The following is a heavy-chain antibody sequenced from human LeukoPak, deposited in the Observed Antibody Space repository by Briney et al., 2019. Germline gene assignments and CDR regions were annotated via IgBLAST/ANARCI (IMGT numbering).Heavy chain of an antibody. CDR3: ARATYSAFDI. J-gene: IGHJ3*02. V-gene: IGHV4-59*01. D-gene: IGHD4-11*01. CDR1: GGSISSYY. Sequence: SETLSLTCTVSGGSISSYYWSWIRQPPGKGLEWIGYIYYSGSTNYNPSLKSRVTISVDTSKNQFSLKLSSVTAADTAVYYCARATYSAFDIWGQGTMVTVSS. CDR2: IYYSGST.